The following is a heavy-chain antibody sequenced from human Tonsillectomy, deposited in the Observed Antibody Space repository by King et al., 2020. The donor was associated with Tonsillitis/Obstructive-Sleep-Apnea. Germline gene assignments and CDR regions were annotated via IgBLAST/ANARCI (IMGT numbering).Heavy chain of an antibody. Sequence: TLKESGPTLVKPTQTLTLTCTFSGFSLSTSVVGVGWIRQPPGKALGWLALIYWDDDKPYSPSLKSRLTITKDTYKNQVVLTMTNMDPVDTATYYCAHAGIAVSGYDYWGQGTLVTVSS. D-gene: IGHD6-19*01. CDR2: IYWDDDK. CDR3: AHAGIAVSGYDY. V-gene: IGHV2-5*02. CDR1: GFSLSTSVVG. J-gene: IGHJ4*02.